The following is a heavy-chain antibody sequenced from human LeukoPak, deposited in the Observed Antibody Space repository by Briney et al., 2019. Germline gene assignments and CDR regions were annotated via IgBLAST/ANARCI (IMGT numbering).Heavy chain of an antibody. Sequence: ASVKVSCKASGYTFTGYYMHWVRQAPGQGLEWMGWINPNSGGTNYAQKFQGRVTMTTDTSTSTAYMELRSLRSDDTAVYYCARAFSGIVVVITESPLDYWGQGTLVTVSS. CDR1: GYTFTGYY. CDR2: INPNSGGT. CDR3: ARAFSGIVVVITESPLDY. V-gene: IGHV1-2*02. J-gene: IGHJ4*02. D-gene: IGHD3-22*01.